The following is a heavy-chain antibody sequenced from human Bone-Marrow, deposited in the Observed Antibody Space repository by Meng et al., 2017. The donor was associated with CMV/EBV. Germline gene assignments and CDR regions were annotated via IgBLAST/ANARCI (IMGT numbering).Heavy chain of an antibody. V-gene: IGHV3-48*03. CDR1: GFTFSSYE. J-gene: IGHJ4*02. Sequence: GESLKISCAASGFTFSSYEMNWVRQAPGKGLEWVSYISSSGSTIYYADSVKGRFTISRDNAKNSLYLQMNSLRAEDTAVYYCARICVTGAACYHFDYWGQGTLVTVSS. CDR3: ARICVTGAACYHFDY. D-gene: IGHD1-14*01. CDR2: ISSSGSTI.